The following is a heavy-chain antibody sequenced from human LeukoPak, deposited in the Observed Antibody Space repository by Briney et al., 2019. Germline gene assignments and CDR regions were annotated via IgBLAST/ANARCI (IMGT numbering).Heavy chain of an antibody. CDR1: GGSISTHY. J-gene: IGHJ4*02. Sequence: SETLSLTCTVSGGSISTHYWSWIRQSAGKGLEWIGRIYISGSTDYNPSLKSRVTMSVDTSKYQFSLKLSPVTAADTAVYYCARGGQHLWPAYFDYWGQGTLVTVSS. CDR3: ARGGQHLWPAYFDY. D-gene: IGHD5-18*01. CDR2: IYISGST. V-gene: IGHV4-4*07.